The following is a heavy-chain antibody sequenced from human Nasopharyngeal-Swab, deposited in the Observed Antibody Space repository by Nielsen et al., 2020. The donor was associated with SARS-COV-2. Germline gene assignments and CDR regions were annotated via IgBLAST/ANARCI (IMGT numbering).Heavy chain of an antibody. CDR3: ARGLSGIVPGPILGLGPYYSYYYMDV. D-gene: IGHD2-2*01. CDR1: GGSFSASY. CDR2: INDSGST. J-gene: IGHJ6*03. Sequence: SETLSLTCAVYGGSFSASYWGWIRQPPGKGLEWIGEINDSGSTNYNPSLKSRVTISVDTSNNQFSLKLSSVTAADTAVYYCARGLSGIVPGPILGLGPYYSYYYMDVWGKGTTVTVSS. V-gene: IGHV4-34*01.